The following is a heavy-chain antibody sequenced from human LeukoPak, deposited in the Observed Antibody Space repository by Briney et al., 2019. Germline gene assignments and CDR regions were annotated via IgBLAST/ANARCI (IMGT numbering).Heavy chain of an antibody. Sequence: GGSLRLSCEGSGFTFSNYWMGWVRQAPGKGLQWVANIKTDGSERYYVDSVKGRFTISRDNAKNSLYLQMNSLRAEDTAVYYCATYSSLNRREFQFWGQGTLLTVSS. CDR2: IKTDGSER. D-gene: IGHD3-22*01. CDR1: GFTFSNYW. J-gene: IGHJ1*01. CDR3: ATYSSLNRREFQF. V-gene: IGHV3-7*01.